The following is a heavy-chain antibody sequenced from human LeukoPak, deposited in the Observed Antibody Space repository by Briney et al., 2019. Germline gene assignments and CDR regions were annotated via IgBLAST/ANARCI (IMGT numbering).Heavy chain of an antibody. CDR1: GGSISSGGYY. V-gene: IGHV4-30-2*01. D-gene: IGHD4/OR15-4a*01. CDR3: ARDKLTALGENY. J-gene: IGHJ4*02. Sequence: ASQTLSLTCTVSGGSISSGGYYWSWIRQPPGKGLEWIGYIYHSGSTYYNPSLKSRVTISVDRSKNQFSLKLSSVTAADTAVYYCARDKLTALGENYWGQGTLVTVSS. CDR2: IYHSGST.